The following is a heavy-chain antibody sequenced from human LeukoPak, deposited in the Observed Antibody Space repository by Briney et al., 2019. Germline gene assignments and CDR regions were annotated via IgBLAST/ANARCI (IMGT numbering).Heavy chain of an antibody. CDR2: IYTSGST. D-gene: IGHD4-17*01. V-gene: IGHV4-61*02. CDR3: ARERRRGGYGDYRFDY. Sequence: PSETLSLTCTVSGGSISSGSYYWSWIRQPAGKGLEWIGRIYTSGSTNYNPSLKSRVTISVDTSKNQFSLKLSSVTAADTAVYYCARERRRGGYGDYRFDYWGQGTLVTVSS. J-gene: IGHJ4*02. CDR1: GGSISSGSYY.